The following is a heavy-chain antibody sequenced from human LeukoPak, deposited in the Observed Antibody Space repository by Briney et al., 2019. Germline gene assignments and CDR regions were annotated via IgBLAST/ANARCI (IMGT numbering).Heavy chain of an antibody. CDR2: IYHSGST. CDR3: ARADAMIVVK. CDR1: GGSISSGGYY. D-gene: IGHD3-22*01. Sequence: PSQTLSLTCTVSGGSISSGGYYWSWIRQPPGKGLEWIGYIYHSGSTYYNPSLKSRVTISVDRSKNQFSLKLSSVTAADTAVYYCARADAMIVVKWGQGTLVTVSS. J-gene: IGHJ4*02. V-gene: IGHV4-30-2*01.